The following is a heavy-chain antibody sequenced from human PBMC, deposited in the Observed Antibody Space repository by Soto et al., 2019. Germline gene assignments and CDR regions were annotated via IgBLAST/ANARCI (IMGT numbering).Heavy chain of an antibody. CDR1: GGSISSHY. Sequence: QVQLQESGPGLVKPSETLSLTCTVSGGSISSHYWSWIRQPPWKGLQLIGDSSDRGNTDYNLSLKSGVTISIDTPKDQFSLKPSSVPAADTSAYYCARDQGCTDFWCQGTLVTDSS. J-gene: IGHJ4*02. V-gene: IGHV4-59*11. CDR3: ARDQGCTDF. CDR2: SSDRGNT.